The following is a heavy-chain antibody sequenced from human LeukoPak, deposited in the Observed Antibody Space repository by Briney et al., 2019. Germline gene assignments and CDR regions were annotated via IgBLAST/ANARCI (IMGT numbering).Heavy chain of an antibody. D-gene: IGHD4-23*01. J-gene: IGHJ4*02. V-gene: IGHV3-23*01. CDR1: GFTFSDYA. CDR2: ITGSGAKT. CDR3: FLECYGGPQTDC. Sequence: GGSLRLSCAASGFTFSDYALSWVRQAPGKGLEWVSAITGSGAKTYYADSVKGRFTISRDNSKNTLFLQMNSLRAEDTALYYCFLECYGGPQTDCWGQGTLATVSS.